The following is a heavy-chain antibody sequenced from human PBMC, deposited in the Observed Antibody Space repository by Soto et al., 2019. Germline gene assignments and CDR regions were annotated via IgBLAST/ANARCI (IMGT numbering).Heavy chain of an antibody. Sequence: QVQLQESGPGLVKPSQTLSLTCTVSGGSISSGGYYWSWIRQHPGKGLEWIGYIYYSGSTYYNPSLMSPVTISVDTSKNQFSLKLSSVTAADTAVYYCARGAIVGVRNWFDPWGQGTLVTVSS. CDR3: ARGAIVGVRNWFDP. J-gene: IGHJ5*02. CDR2: IYYSGST. CDR1: GGSISSGGYY. V-gene: IGHV4-31*01. D-gene: IGHD1-26*01.